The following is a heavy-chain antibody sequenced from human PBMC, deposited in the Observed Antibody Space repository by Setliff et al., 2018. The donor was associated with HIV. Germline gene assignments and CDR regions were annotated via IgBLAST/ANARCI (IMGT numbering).Heavy chain of an antibody. J-gene: IGHJ4*02. V-gene: IGHV4-38-2*01. Sequence: SETLSLTCAVSGYPIIEAYYWLWIRQSPTKGLEYIGIIFRGVSTYYNPSLRSRVALSMDTSKNQFSLKLTSVTAADTAVYYCARGAPYGSGRHRWNYWGQGTLVTVSS. CDR1: GYPIIEAYY. CDR3: ARGAPYGSGRHRWNY. CDR2: IFRGVST. D-gene: IGHD3-10*01.